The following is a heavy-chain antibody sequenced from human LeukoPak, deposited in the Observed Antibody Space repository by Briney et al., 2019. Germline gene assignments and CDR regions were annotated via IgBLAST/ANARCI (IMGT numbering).Heavy chain of an antibody. J-gene: IGHJ3*02. CDR1: GYTFNGYY. V-gene: IGHV1-2*02. D-gene: IGHD3-3*01. CDR2: INPNNADT. CDR3: TRGPAYRFLEWTTDAFDI. Sequence: ASVKVSCKASGYTFNGYYIHWVRQAPGQGLEWMGWINPNNADTKYAQKFQGRVTMTRDTSVTTVYMELSRLRPDDTAVYYCTRGPAYRFLEWTTDAFDIWGQGTTVTVSS.